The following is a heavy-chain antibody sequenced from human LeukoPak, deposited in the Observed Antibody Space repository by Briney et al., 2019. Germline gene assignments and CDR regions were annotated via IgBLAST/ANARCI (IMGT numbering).Heavy chain of an antibody. D-gene: IGHD6-13*01. Sequence: GGSLRLSCVASGFTFTNAWMSWVRQAPGKGLEWLSSITSSSSYIYYADSVKGRFTISRDNAKNSLYLQMNSLRAEDTAVYYCARVYSSSWYSGYWGQGTLVTVSS. V-gene: IGHV3-21*01. CDR3: ARVYSSSWYSGY. J-gene: IGHJ4*02. CDR2: ITSSSSYI. CDR1: GFTFTNAW.